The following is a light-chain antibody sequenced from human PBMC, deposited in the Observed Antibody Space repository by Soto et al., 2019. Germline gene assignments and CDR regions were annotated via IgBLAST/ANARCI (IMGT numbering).Light chain of an antibody. CDR3: QQYNNWPPMYT. CDR2: GAS. J-gene: IGKJ2*01. V-gene: IGKV3-15*01. CDR1: QSVSSN. Sequence: EIVMTQSPATLSVSPGERATLSCRASQSVSSNLAWYQQKPGQAPRLLIYGASTRATGIPARFSGSGSGTEFTLTISSLRSEDFAVYYCQQYNNWPPMYTFGQGTKV.